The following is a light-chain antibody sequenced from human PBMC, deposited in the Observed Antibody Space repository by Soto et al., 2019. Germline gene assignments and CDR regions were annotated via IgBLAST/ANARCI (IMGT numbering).Light chain of an antibody. Sequence: QSVLTQPPSVSGAPGQRVSISCTGSTSNIGAPYDVHWYQHLPGTAPKLLIYGDNNRPSGVPDRFSGSKSGTSASLAITRLQAEDEADYYCAVWDDGLDAWMFGGGTKLTVL. CDR3: AVWDDGLDAWM. V-gene: IGLV1-40*01. J-gene: IGLJ3*02. CDR1: TSNIGAPYD. CDR2: GDN.